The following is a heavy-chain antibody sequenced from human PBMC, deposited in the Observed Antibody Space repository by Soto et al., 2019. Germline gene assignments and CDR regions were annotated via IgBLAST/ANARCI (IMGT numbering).Heavy chain of an antibody. J-gene: IGHJ5*02. D-gene: IGHD3-3*01. CDR2: IKQDGSEK. V-gene: IGHV3-7*03. CDR1: GFTFSSYW. CDR3: AREKGHYDFWSGQYNWFDP. Sequence: PGGSLRLSCAASGFTFSSYWMSWVRQAPGKGLEWVANIKQDGSEKYYVDSVKGRFTISRDNAKNSLYLQMNSLRAEDTAVYYCAREKGHYDFWSGQYNWFDPWGQGTLVTVSS.